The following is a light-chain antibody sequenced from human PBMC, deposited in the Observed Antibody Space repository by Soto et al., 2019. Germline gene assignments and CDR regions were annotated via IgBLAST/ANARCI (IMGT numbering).Light chain of an antibody. V-gene: IGLV1-44*01. J-gene: IGLJ1*01. CDR1: SSNIGSNT. CDR3: AAWDDSLNGPLYV. CDR2: SNN. Sequence: SALTQPPSASGTPGQRVTIPCSGSSSNIGSNTVNWYQQLPGTAPKLLIYSNNQRPSGVPDRFSGSKSGTSASLAISGLQSEDEADYYCAAWDDSLNGPLYVFGTGTKVTVL.